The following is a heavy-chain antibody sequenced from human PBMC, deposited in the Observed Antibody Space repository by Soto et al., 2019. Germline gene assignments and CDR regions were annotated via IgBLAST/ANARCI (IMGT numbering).Heavy chain of an antibody. CDR2: INPKNGDT. D-gene: IGHD1-1*01. Sequence: ASVKVSCKASGYIFSGHVITWVRQAPGQGLEWMGCINPKNGDTHYAQRFQGRVTMTRDTSLNLVYMDLSGLRSDDAAVYYCARDKRGPRGFAELDPWGQGTSVTVSS. CDR1: GYIFSGHV. CDR3: ARDKRGPRGFAELDP. J-gene: IGHJ6*02. V-gene: IGHV1-2*02.